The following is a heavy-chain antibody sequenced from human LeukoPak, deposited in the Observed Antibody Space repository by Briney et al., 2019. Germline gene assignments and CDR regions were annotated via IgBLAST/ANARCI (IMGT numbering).Heavy chain of an antibody. V-gene: IGHV3-30*02. CDR2: IRYDGSNK. D-gene: IGHD3-16*02. Sequence: GGSLRLSCAASGFTFSSYGMHWVRQAPGKGLEWVAFIRYDGSNKYHADSVKGRFTISRDNSKNTLYLQMNSLRAEDTAVYYCAKDQVITFGGVIVNENNWFDPWGQGTLVTVSS. CDR3: AKDQVITFGGVIVNENNWFDP. CDR1: GFTFSSYG. J-gene: IGHJ5*02.